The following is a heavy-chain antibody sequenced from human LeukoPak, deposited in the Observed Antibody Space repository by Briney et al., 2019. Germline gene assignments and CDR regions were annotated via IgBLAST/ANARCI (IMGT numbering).Heavy chain of an antibody. CDR1: GFTSSRYW. J-gene: IGHJ3*02. V-gene: IGHV3-7*01. CDR3: ARGGTYDI. Sequence: PGGSLRLSCVASGFTSSRYWMTWFRQALGKGLEWVANIKQDGSQRNYVDSVKGRFTISRDNAKKSLYLQMNSLRGEDTAVYFCARGGTYDIWGQGTRVTVSS. CDR2: IKQDGSQR.